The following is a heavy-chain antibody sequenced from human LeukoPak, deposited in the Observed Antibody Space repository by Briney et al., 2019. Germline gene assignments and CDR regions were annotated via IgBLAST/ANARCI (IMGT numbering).Heavy chain of an antibody. D-gene: IGHD6-19*01. CDR2: ISAYNGDS. CDR3: AREGPPTRIAVAGTGFDY. V-gene: IGHV1-18*01. Sequence: ASVKVSCKASGYTFSSYGVIWVRQAPGQGLEWMGWISAYNGDSNYAQNLQGRVTMTTDTSTSTAYMELRSLRSDDTAVYYCAREGPPTRIAVAGTGFDYWGQGTLVTVSS. J-gene: IGHJ4*02. CDR1: GYTFSSYG.